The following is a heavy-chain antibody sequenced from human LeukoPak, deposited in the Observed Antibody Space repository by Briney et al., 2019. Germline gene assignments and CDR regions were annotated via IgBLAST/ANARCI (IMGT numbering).Heavy chain of an antibody. D-gene: IGHD6-6*01. CDR1: GGSISSSNW. CDR2: IYHSGST. J-gene: IGHJ4*02. CDR3: ARDGVFRSSAPDY. Sequence: PSETLSLTCAVSGGSISSSNWWSWVRQPPGKGLEWIGEIYHSGSTYYNPSLKSRVTISVDTSKNQFSLKLSSVTAADTAVYYCARDGVFRSSAPDYWGQGTLVTVSS. V-gene: IGHV4-4*02.